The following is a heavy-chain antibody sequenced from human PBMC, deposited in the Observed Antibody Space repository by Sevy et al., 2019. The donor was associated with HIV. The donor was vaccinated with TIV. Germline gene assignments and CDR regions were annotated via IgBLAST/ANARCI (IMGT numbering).Heavy chain of an antibody. V-gene: IGHV1-2*06. CDR3: LTESMTAPKTFLSFDI. CDR2: INPKSGDT. CDR1: GYIFSDYN. D-gene: IGHD2-21*01. Sequence: ASVKVSCKSTGYIFSDYNMHWVRQAPGQGLEWMALINPKSGDTIYSQRFRGRVSMTRDTSMSTAYMELSGLTSADTAVNYCLTESMTAPKTFLSFDIWGQGTMVTVSS. J-gene: IGHJ3*02.